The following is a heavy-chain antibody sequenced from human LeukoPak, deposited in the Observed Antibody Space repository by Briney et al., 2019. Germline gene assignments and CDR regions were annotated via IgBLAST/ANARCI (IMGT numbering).Heavy chain of an antibody. V-gene: IGHV4-61*01. D-gene: IGHD6-13*01. Sequence: SETLSLTCGVSGVSISSYSYYYGWIRQPPGKGLEWIGYTHDSGNSNYNPSLRSRVTISIDTSKNQFSLKLTSVTAADTAVYYCARDRSAAPADYWGQGTLVTVSS. CDR2: THDSGNS. CDR1: GVSISSYSYY. CDR3: ARDRSAAPADY. J-gene: IGHJ4*02.